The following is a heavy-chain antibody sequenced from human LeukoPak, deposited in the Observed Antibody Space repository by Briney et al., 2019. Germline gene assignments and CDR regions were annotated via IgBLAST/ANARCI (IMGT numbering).Heavy chain of an antibody. CDR2: IKEDGSAK. D-gene: IGHD3-10*01. Sequence: PGGSLRLSCAASGFTFSSYWMRWVRQAPGKGLEWVANIKEDGSAKYSVDSVKGRFTISRDNAKGSLYLQMNSLRAEDTAVYYCARDRTGSGSYSDHWGQGTLITVSS. CDR1: GFTFSSYW. V-gene: IGHV3-7*01. CDR3: ARDRTGSGSYSDH. J-gene: IGHJ4*02.